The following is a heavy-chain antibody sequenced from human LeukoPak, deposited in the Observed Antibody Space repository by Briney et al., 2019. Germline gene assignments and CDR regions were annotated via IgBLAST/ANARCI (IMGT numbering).Heavy chain of an antibody. CDR2: IYPGDSDT. V-gene: IGHV5-51*01. Sequence: GESLQISCQGSGYSFTSYWIGWVRQMPGKGLEWMGIIYPGDSDTRYSPSFQGQVTISADKSISTAYLQWSSLKASDTAMYYCARFRYSYGDYLDYWGQGTLVTVSS. CDR1: GYSFTSYW. CDR3: ARFRYSYGDYLDY. D-gene: IGHD4-17*01. J-gene: IGHJ4*02.